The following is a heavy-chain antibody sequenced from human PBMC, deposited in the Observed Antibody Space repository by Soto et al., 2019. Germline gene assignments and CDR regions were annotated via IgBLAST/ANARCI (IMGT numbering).Heavy chain of an antibody. D-gene: IGHD4-17*01. V-gene: IGHV3-30*18. CDR3: AKDSSDYGDGDY. J-gene: IGHJ4*02. CDR1: GFTFSSYG. CDR2: ISYDGSNK. Sequence: QVQLVESGGGVVQPGRSLRLSCAASGFTFSSYGMHWVRQAPGKGLEWVAVISYDGSNKYYADSVKGRFTISRDNSKNTLYLQMNSLRAEDTAVYYCAKDSSDYGDGDYWGEGTLVTVSS.